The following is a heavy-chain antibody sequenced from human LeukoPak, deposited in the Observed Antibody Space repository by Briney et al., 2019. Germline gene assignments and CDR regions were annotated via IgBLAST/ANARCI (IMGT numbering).Heavy chain of an antibody. CDR2: ISAYNGNT. V-gene: IGHV1-18*01. CDR3: ARVRKAWGGWGYFDY. J-gene: IGHJ4*02. Sequence: ASVKVSCKASGYTFTSYGISWVRQAPGQGLEWMGWISAYNGNTNYAQKLQGRVTMTTDTSTSTAYMELRSLRSDDTAVYYCARVRKAWGGWGYFDYGGEGPLLPVSS. D-gene: IGHD7-27*01. CDR1: GYTFTSYG.